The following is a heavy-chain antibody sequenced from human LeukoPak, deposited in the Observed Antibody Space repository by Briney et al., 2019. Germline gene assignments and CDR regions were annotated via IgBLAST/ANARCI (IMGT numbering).Heavy chain of an antibody. Sequence: SETLSLTCTVSGGSISSYYWSWIQQPPGKGLEWIGYISYSGSTDYNPSLKSRVTISGDTSKNQFSLKLSSVTAADTAVYYCARDRHYYDSSGYLDYWGQGTLVTVSS. J-gene: IGHJ4*02. CDR2: ISYSGST. V-gene: IGHV4-59*01. D-gene: IGHD3-22*01. CDR3: ARDRHYYDSSGYLDY. CDR1: GGSISSYY.